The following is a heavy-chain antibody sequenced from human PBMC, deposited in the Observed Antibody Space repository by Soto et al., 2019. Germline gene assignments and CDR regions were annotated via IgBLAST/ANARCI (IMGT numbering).Heavy chain of an antibody. CDR2: IYYSGST. Sequence: SETLSLTCTVSGGSISSYYWSWIRQPPGKGLEWIGYIYYSGSTNYNPSLKSRVTISVDTSKNQFSLKLSSVTAADTAVYYCARVPLYGDYAYSLGQWGQGTLVTVSS. J-gene: IGHJ4*02. CDR3: ARVPLYGDYAYSLGQ. CDR1: GGSISSYY. D-gene: IGHD4-17*01. V-gene: IGHV4-59*01.